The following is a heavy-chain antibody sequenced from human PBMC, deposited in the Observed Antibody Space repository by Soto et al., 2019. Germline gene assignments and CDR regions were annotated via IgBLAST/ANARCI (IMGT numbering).Heavy chain of an antibody. Sequence: QLHLVQSGAVGKKPGASVTVSCSASGYPVTAYYMHWVRQAPGRGLEGMGGINPATGAAKYTQTFQGRVTVARDPSTRTVFMELSGLTSEDTARFYGARGGGVGVAGSAAFDMWGQGTLVTVSS. CDR3: ARGGGVGVAGSAAFDM. D-gene: IGHD3-3*01. J-gene: IGHJ3*02. CDR2: INPATGAA. V-gene: IGHV1-2*02. CDR1: GYPVTAYY.